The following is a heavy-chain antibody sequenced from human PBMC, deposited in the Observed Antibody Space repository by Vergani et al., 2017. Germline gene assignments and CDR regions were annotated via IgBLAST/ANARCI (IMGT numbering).Heavy chain of an antibody. D-gene: IGHD1-26*01. CDR1: GYTFTSYY. CDR2: INPSGGST. CDR3: ARGYSGSYSGHDAFDI. J-gene: IGHJ3*02. Sequence: QVQLVQSGAEVKKPGASVKVSCKASGYTFTSYYMHWVRQAPGQGLEWMGIINPSGGSTSYAQKFQGRVTMTRDTSTSTVYMELSSLSSEDTAVYYCARGYSGSYSGHDAFDIWGQGTMVTVSS. V-gene: IGHV1-46*03.